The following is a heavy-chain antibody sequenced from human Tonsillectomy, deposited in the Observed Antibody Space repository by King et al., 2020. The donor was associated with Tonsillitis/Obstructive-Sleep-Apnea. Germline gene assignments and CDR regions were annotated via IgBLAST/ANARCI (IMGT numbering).Heavy chain of an antibody. Sequence: VQLVQSGAEVKKPGSSVKVSCKASGDTFSSHAISWVRQAPGQGLEWMGGIIYNLGIANYAHKFQGRVTIIADKSTSTTYMEVSRLRSEDTAVYHCAYSSEGYNHFYYYGMDVWGQGTTVTVSS. CDR3: AYSSEGYNHFYYYGMDV. D-gene: IGHD5-24*01. V-gene: IGHV1-69*10. CDR1: GDTFSSHA. J-gene: IGHJ6*02. CDR2: IIYNLGIA.